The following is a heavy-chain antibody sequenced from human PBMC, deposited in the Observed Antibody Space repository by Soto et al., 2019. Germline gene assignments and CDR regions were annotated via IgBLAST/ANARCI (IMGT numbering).Heavy chain of an antibody. Sequence: QVQLVQSGAEVKKSGSPVKVSCTASGGTFSSYSINWVRQAPGQGLEWMGGVIPIFGKPTYAQKFQGRLTITADKSTITAYMELTSLRYDDTAVYYCAREMSYYYAMDVWGQGTTVTVSS. J-gene: IGHJ6*02. CDR2: VIPIFGKP. CDR3: AREMSYYYAMDV. V-gene: IGHV1-69*06. CDR1: GGTFSSYS.